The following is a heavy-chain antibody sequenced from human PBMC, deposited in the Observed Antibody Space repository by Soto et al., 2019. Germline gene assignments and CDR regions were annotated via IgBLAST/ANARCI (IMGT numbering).Heavy chain of an antibody. J-gene: IGHJ6*02. CDR3: VAHDFWSGYNYYYYGMDV. CDR1: GFTVSSNY. Sequence: EVQLVETGGGLIQPGGSLRLSCAASGFTVSSNYMSWVRQAPGKGLEWVSVIYSGGSTYYADSVKGRFTISRDNSKNTLYLQMNSLRAEDTAVYYCVAHDFWSGYNYYYYGMDVWGQGTTVTVSS. V-gene: IGHV3-53*02. D-gene: IGHD3-3*01. CDR2: IYSGGST.